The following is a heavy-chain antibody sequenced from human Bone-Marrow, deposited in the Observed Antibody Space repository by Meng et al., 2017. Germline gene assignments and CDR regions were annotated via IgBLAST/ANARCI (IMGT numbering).Heavy chain of an antibody. V-gene: IGHV1-18*01. D-gene: IGHD4-17*01. J-gene: IGHJ6*02. CDR1: GYTFTSYG. CDR3: ERVLTTVTFYLYYYYGMDV. Sequence: ASVKVSCKASGYTFTSYGISWVRQAPGQGLEWMGWISAYNGNTNYAQKLQGRVTMTTDTSTSTAYMELRSLRSDDTAVYYCERVLTTVTFYLYYYYGMDVWGQGTTVTVSS. CDR2: ISAYNGNT.